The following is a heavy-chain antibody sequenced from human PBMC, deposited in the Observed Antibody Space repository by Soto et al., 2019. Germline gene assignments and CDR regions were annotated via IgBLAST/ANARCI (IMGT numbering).Heavy chain of an antibody. V-gene: IGHV1-69*08. Sequence: QVQLVQSGAEVKKPGSSVKVSCKASGGTFISYTISWVLQAPGQGLEWMGRIIHILGIANYAQKFQGRVTITADKSTSTDYMELSSLRSDDTAVYYCARDPPTTTVPDSTSDYWGQGTLVTVSS. CDR3: ARDPPTTTVPDSTSDY. CDR2: IIHILGIA. D-gene: IGHD4-17*01. CDR1: GGTFISYT. J-gene: IGHJ4*02.